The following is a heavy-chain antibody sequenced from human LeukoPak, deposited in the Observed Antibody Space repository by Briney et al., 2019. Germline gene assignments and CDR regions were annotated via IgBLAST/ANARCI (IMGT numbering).Heavy chain of an antibody. CDR3: ARDLSIVGASPDY. J-gene: IGHJ4*02. Sequence: GASVKVSCKASGYTFTSYGISWVRQAPGQGLEWMGRIIPILGIANYAQKFQGRVTITADKSTSTAYMELSSLRSEDTAVYYCARDLSIVGASPDYWGQGTLVTVSS. D-gene: IGHD1-26*01. V-gene: IGHV1-69*04. CDR1: GYTFTSYG. CDR2: IIPILGIA.